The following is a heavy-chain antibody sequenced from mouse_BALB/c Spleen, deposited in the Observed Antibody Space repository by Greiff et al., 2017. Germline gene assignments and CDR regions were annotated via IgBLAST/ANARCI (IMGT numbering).Heavy chain of an antibody. V-gene: IGHV1-14*01. CDR2: INPYNDGT. J-gene: IGHJ4*01. CDR3: ARRRFYAMDY. Sequence: EVKLMESGPELVKPGASVKMSCKASGYTFTSYVMHWVKQKPGQGLEWIGYINPYNDGTSYNQKFKGKATLTVDKSSSTAFMHLNSLTSEDSAVYYCARRRFYAMDYWGQGTSVTVSS. CDR1: GYTFTSYV.